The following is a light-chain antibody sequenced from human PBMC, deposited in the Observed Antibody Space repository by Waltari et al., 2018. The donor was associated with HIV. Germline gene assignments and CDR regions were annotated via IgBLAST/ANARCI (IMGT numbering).Light chain of an antibody. CDR2: NNN. Sequence: QSVLTQPPSASGTPGQRVTISFSGSSSNIGSNNVSWYQQLPGRAPNLLIYNNNGRHSGVPDRFAGSTSGTSAYLAISGLKSESDADDDCAAWDDSLNGVVFGGGTKLTVL. CDR1: SSNIGSNN. V-gene: IGLV1-44*01. CDR3: AAWDDSLNGVV. J-gene: IGLJ2*01.